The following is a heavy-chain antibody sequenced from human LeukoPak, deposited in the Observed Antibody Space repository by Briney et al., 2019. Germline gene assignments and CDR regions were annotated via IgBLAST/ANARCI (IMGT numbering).Heavy chain of an antibody. Sequence: SQTLSLTCTVSGGSISSGGYYWSWLRQHPGKGLEWIGYIYYSGSTYYNPSLKSRVTISVDTSKNQFSLKLSSVTAADTAVYYCAREQRMVRGVITLDYWGQGTLVTVSS. CDR2: IYYSGST. D-gene: IGHD3-10*01. CDR1: GGSISSGGYY. V-gene: IGHV4-31*03. J-gene: IGHJ4*02. CDR3: AREQRMVRGVITLDY.